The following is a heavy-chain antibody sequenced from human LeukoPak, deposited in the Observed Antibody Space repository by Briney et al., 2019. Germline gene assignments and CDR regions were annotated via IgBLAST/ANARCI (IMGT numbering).Heavy chain of an antibody. V-gene: IGHV3-7*01. Sequence: GGSLRLSCAASGFTFNTYWMSWVRQAPGKGLEWVAHIKQDGSETYYVESVKGRFTVSGDNAKNTLYLQMNSLRAEDTAVYYCARDLSGVTGYTYGRGIDYWGQGTLVTVSS. CDR3: ARDLSGVTGYTYGRGIDY. J-gene: IGHJ4*02. D-gene: IGHD5-18*01. CDR1: GFTFNTYW. CDR2: IKQDGSET.